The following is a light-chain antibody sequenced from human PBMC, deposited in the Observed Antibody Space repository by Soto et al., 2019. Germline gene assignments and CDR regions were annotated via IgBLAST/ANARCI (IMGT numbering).Light chain of an antibody. CDR2: GAS. V-gene: IGKV3-20*01. J-gene: IGKJ5*01. CDR1: QSVSSCY. CDR3: QQYGSSPIT. Sequence: EIVLTQSPGTLSLSPGERATLSCRASQSVSSCYLAWYQQKPGQAPRLLIYGASSRATGIPDRFSGSGSGTDFTLTISRLEPEDFALYYCQQYGSSPITFGHGTRLEIK.